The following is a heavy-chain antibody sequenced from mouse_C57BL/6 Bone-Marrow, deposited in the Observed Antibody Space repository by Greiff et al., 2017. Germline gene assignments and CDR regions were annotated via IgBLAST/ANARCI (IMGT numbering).Heavy chain of an antibody. CDR2: ISNLAYSI. Sequence: EVKLMESGGGLVQPGGSLKLSCAASGFTFSDYGMAWVRQAPRKGPEWVAFISNLAYSIYYADTVTGRFTISRENAKNTLYLEMSSLRSEDTAMYYCARHPQFITTVVAHYAMDYWGQGTSVTVSS. J-gene: IGHJ4*01. CDR1: GFTFSDYG. D-gene: IGHD1-1*01. CDR3: ARHPQFITTVVAHYAMDY. V-gene: IGHV5-15*01.